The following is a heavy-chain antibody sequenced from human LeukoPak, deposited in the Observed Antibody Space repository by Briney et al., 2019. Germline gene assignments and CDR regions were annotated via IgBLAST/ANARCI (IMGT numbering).Heavy chain of an antibody. CDR3: ARDANIVVVPAATEAYYYYYMDV. D-gene: IGHD2-2*01. CDR1: GGSISSYY. V-gene: IGHV4-4*07. J-gene: IGHJ6*03. CDR2: IYTSGST. Sequence: SETLSLTCTVSGGSISSYYWSWIRQPAGKGLEWIGRIYTSGSTNYNPSLKSRVTMSVDTSKNQFSLKLSSVTAADTAVYYCARDANIVVVPAATEAYYYYYMDVWGKGTTVNVSS.